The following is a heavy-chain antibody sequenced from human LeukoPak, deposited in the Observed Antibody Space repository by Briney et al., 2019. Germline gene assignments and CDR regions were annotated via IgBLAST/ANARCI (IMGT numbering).Heavy chain of an antibody. D-gene: IGHD3-16*01. CDR3: AREAFGKGYGMDV. CDR2: INPNSGGT. CDR1: GYTFTGYC. Sequence: GASVKVSCKASGYTFTGYCMHWVRQAPGQGLEWMGWINPNSGGTNYAQKFQGRVTMTRDTSISTAYMELSRLRSDDTAVYYCAREAFGKGYGMDVWGQGTTVTVSS. J-gene: IGHJ6*02. V-gene: IGHV1-2*02.